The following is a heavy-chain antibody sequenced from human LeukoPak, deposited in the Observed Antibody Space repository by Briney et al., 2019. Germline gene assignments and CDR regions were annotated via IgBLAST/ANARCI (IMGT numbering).Heavy chain of an antibody. CDR1: GGSISSSTYY. D-gene: IGHD6-6*01. J-gene: IGHJ4*02. V-gene: IGHV4-39*01. Sequence: SETLSLTCTVSGGSISSSTYYWGWIRPPPGTGLEWIGSINYSGSTYYNPSLKSRVTISVDTSKNQLSLKLSSVTAADTAVYYCASPSSSSSTYDYWGQGALVTVSS. CDR3: ASPSSSSSTYDY. CDR2: INYSGST.